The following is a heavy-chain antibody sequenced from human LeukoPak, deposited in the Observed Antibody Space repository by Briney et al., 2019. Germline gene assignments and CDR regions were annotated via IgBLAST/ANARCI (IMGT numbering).Heavy chain of an antibody. Sequence: PGGSLRLSCAASGFTFSSYEMNWVRQAPGKGLEWVSYISSSGSTIYYADSVKGRSTISRDNAKNSLYLQMNSLRAEDTAVYYCARGLAKTTLGVDYWGQGTLVTVSS. J-gene: IGHJ4*02. CDR3: ARGLAKTTLGVDY. CDR2: ISSSGSTI. V-gene: IGHV3-48*03. CDR1: GFTFSSYE. D-gene: IGHD4-17*01.